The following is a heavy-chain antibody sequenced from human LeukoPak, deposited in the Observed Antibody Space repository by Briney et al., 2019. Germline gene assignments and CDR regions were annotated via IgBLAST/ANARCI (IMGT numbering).Heavy chain of an antibody. CDR1: GYSFTSYW. Sequence: GESLKISCKGSGYSFTSYWIGWVRQMPGKGLEWMGIIYPGDSDTRYSPSFQGQVTISADKSISTAYLQWSSLKASDTAMYYCASKRITMVRGALYYFDYWGQGTLVTVSS. J-gene: IGHJ4*02. D-gene: IGHD3-10*01. CDR3: ASKRITMVRGALYYFDY. CDR2: IYPGDSDT. V-gene: IGHV5-51*01.